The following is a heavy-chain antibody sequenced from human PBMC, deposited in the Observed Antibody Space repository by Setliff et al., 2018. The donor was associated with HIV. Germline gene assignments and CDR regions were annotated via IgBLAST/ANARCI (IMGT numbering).Heavy chain of an antibody. J-gene: IGHJ4*02. Sequence: ASVKVSCKASGYTFTTYYIHWVRQAPGQGLEWMGILNPSEGTTSFAQKFQGRVTMTRDHSTTTTYMELTSLRADDTAVYYCVRVGPWYYARSGYLASWDYWGQGTLVTVSS. D-gene: IGHD3-22*01. CDR1: GYTFTTYY. V-gene: IGHV1-46*01. CDR3: VRVGPWYYARSGYLASWDY. CDR2: LNPSEGTT.